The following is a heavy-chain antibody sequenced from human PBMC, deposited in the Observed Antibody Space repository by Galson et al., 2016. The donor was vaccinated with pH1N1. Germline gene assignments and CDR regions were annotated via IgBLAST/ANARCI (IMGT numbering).Heavy chain of an antibody. V-gene: IGHV2-70*04. CDR1: RFSLSTFGVR. CDR2: IDWDDEK. CDR3: ARMGVASGGRYYYGMDV. Sequence: PALVKPTQTLKLTCTFSRFSLSTFGVRVSWIRQSPGKALEWLARIDWDDEKFYSPSLKTRLTISKDTSKDQVVLTMTNMDPADTGTYYCARMGVASGGRYYYGMDVWGQGTTVTVSS. D-gene: IGHD3-10*01. J-gene: IGHJ6*02.